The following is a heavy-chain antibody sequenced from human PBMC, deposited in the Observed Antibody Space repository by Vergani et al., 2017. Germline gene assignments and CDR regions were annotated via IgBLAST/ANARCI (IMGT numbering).Heavy chain of an antibody. Sequence: QVQLVQSGAEVKKPGASVKVSCTVSGYTLPELSMHWVRQAPGKGLEWMGGFDPEDGETIYAQKFQGRVTMTEDTSTDTAYMELSSLRSEDTAVYYCATAGDYDILTGYYKAHAFDIWGQGTMVTVSS. CDR2: FDPEDGET. V-gene: IGHV1-24*01. J-gene: IGHJ3*02. CDR3: ATAGDYDILTGYYKAHAFDI. D-gene: IGHD3-9*01. CDR1: GYTLPELS.